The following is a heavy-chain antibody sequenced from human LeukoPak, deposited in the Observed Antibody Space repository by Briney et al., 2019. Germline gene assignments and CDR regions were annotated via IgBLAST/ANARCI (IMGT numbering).Heavy chain of an antibody. CDR1: GFTFSDYY. CDR3: ARDRTYSSGWYCFDY. CDR2: INSSGSII. V-gene: IGHV3-11*04. Sequence: GGSLRLSCAASGFTFSDYYMSWIRQAPGKGLEWVSYINSSGSIIYYADSVKGRFTISRDNSKNTLYLQMNSLRAEDTAVYYCARDRTYSSGWYCFDYWGQGTLVNVSS. D-gene: IGHD6-19*01. J-gene: IGHJ4*02.